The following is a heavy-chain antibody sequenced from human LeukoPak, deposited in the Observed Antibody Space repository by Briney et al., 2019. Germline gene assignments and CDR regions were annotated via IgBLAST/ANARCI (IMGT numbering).Heavy chain of an antibody. D-gene: IGHD3-16*01. CDR3: ARDTWGSY. V-gene: IGHV3-53*01. J-gene: IGHJ4*02. CDR2: IYSGGST. Sequence: PGGSLRLSCGASGFTVSSNYMSWVRQAPGKGLEWVSVIYSGGSTYYADSVKGRFTISRDNSKNTLYLQMNSLRAEDTAVYYCARDTWGSYWGQGTLVTVSS. CDR1: GFTVSSNY.